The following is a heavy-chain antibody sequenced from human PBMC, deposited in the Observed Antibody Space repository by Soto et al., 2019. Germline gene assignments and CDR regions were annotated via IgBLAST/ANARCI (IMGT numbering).Heavy chain of an antibody. V-gene: IGHV4-39*01. CDR1: GGSISSSSYY. D-gene: IGHD3-3*01. Sequence: SETLSLTCTVSGGSISSSSYYWGWIRQPPGKGLEWIGSIYYSGSTYYNPSLKSRVTISVDTSKNQFSLKLSSVTAADTAVYYCASGWSGYYGYDWFDPWGQGTLVTV. J-gene: IGHJ5*02. CDR2: IYYSGST. CDR3: ASGWSGYYGYDWFDP.